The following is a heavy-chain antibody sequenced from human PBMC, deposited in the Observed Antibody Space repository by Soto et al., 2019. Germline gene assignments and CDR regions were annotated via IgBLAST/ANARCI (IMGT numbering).Heavy chain of an antibody. CDR3: LSYCNGDCYSDLYFLT. Sequence: SETLSLTCAVYGGSFSGYYWSWIRQPPGKGLEWIGEINHSGSTNYNPSHKSRVTISVDTSKNQFSLKLSSVTAADTVVYYCLSYCNGDCYSDLYFLTWGQGPLVTAPQ. V-gene: IGHV4-34*01. J-gene: IGHJ5*01. D-gene: IGHD2-21*02. CDR1: GGSFSGYY. CDR2: INHSGST.